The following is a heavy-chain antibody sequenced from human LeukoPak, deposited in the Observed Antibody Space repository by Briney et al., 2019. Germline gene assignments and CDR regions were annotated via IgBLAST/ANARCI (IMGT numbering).Heavy chain of an antibody. V-gene: IGHV4-34*01. Sequence: KTSETLSLTCTLYGDSLNGSYWSWIRQPPGKGLEWIGEINHSGGTHYNPALWSRLTISIDTSKNKFSLQLTSVTAADTGVYFCARVSDIMISFGGAISYFDYWGQGALVTVSS. CDR2: INHSGGT. D-gene: IGHD3-16*02. J-gene: IGHJ4*02. CDR3: ARVSDIMISFGGAISYFDY. CDR1: GDSLNGSY.